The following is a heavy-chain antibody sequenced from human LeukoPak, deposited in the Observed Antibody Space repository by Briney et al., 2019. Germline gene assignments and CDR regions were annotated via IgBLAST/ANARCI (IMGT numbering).Heavy chain of an antibody. J-gene: IGHJ4*02. CDR2: IYPGDSDT. CDR3: ARHLTDSSGYDDY. CDR1: GYSFTSYW. V-gene: IGHV5-51*01. Sequence: GESLKISCKGSGYSFTSYWIGWVRQMPGKGLGWMGIIYPGDSDTRYSPSFQGQVTISADKSISTAYLQWSSLKASDTAMYYCARHLTDSSGYDDYWGQGTLVTVSS. D-gene: IGHD3-22*01.